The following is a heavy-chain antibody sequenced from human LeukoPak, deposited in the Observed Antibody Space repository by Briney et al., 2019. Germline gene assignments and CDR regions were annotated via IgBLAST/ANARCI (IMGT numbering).Heavy chain of an antibody. Sequence: PGGSLRLSCAASGFTLSSYSMNWVRQAPGKGLEWVSYISSSSSTIYYADSVKGRFTISRDNAKNSLYLQMYSLRDEDTALYYCARGYCRGGSCYSGDGFDMWGQGTMVTVSS. CDR3: ARGYCRGGSCYSGDGFDM. J-gene: IGHJ3*02. CDR1: GFTLSSYS. V-gene: IGHV3-48*02. CDR2: ISSSSSTI. D-gene: IGHD2-15*01.